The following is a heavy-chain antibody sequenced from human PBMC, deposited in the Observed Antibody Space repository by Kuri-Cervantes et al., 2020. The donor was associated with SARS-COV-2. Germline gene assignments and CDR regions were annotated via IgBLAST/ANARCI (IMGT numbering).Heavy chain of an antibody. D-gene: IGHD1-26*01. CDR2: ISSSSSYI. J-gene: IGHJ6*03. CDR3: AKASLVGYYYYYMDV. V-gene: IGHV3-21*04. Sequence: GESLKISCAASGFTFSSYSMNWVRQAPGKGLEWVSSISSSSSYIYYADSVKGRFTISRDNAKNTLYLQMNSLRAEDTAVYYCAKASLVGYYYYYMDVWGKGTTVTVSS. CDR1: GFTFSSYS.